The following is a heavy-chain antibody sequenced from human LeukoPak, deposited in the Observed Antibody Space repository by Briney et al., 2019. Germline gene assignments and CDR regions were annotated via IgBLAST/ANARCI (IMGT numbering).Heavy chain of an antibody. CDR3: AKGFVAGTENYFDS. CDR1: GLTFNTYA. J-gene: IGHJ4*02. D-gene: IGHD1-1*01. V-gene: IGHV3-23*01. CDR2: IGGAGDTT. Sequence: PGGSLRLSCAASGLTFNTYAMNWFRQGPAKGLEWVSSIGGAGDTTDYADSVEGRFTISRDNSKNTVFLEMNNLRAEDTGVYYCAKGFVAGTENYFDSWGQGTLVTVSS.